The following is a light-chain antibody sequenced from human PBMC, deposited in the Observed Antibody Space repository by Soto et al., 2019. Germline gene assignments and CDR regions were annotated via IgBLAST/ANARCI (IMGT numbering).Light chain of an antibody. CDR1: QSVRRY. J-gene: IGKJ4*01. Sequence: IVVSQSPATLSLYQGERATLSCTASQSVRRYLAWYHQRPGQAPRLLIHGASTRAVGVPARFSGSGSGTDFTLTISNLQSEDFAIYYCHQYQTWPCTFGGGTKVDIK. V-gene: IGKV3-15*01. CDR2: GAS. CDR3: HQYQTWPCT.